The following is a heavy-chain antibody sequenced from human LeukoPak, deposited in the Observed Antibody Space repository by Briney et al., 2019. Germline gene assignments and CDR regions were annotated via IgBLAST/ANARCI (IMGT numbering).Heavy chain of an antibody. CDR1: GGSISSGSYY. CDR2: IYTSGST. CDR3: AATFRGEYFDY. Sequence: MTSETLSLTCTVSGGSISSGSYYWNWIRQPAGKGLEWIGRIYTSGSTNYNPSLKSRVTISVDTSKNQFSLKLSSVTAADTAVYYCAATFRGEYFDYWGQGTLVTVSS. J-gene: IGHJ4*02. V-gene: IGHV4-61*02. D-gene: IGHD2/OR15-2a*01.